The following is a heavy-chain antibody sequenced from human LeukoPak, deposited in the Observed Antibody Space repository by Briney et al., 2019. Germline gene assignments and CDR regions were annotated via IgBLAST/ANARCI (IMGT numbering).Heavy chain of an antibody. J-gene: IGHJ5*02. CDR3: TRGARGESWFDP. CDR1: GFVFGEYA. Sequence: GGSLRLSCAGSGFVFGEYAMTWVRQAPGKGLEWIGFSRGTAYGGTTEYAASLRGRFTISRDDSKSIAYLQMNSLTTEDTAVYYCTRGARGESWFDPWGQGTLVTVSS. D-gene: IGHD3-10*01. CDR2: SRGTAYGGTT. V-gene: IGHV3-49*04.